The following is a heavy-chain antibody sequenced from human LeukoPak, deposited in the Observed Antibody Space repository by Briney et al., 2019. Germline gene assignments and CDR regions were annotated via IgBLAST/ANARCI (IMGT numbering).Heavy chain of an antibody. CDR1: GFTFSNFA. CDR3: ATDSGLIITSIHYYYMDV. J-gene: IGHJ6*03. Sequence: GGSLRLSCAASGFTFSNFAMNWVRQAPGKGLEWVANINQDGSEKYYVDSVKGRFTISRDNAKSSVYLQMNSLRADDTAVYYCATDSGLIITSIHYYYMDVWGTGTTVTVSS. CDR2: INQDGSEK. V-gene: IGHV3-7*01. D-gene: IGHD3-10*01.